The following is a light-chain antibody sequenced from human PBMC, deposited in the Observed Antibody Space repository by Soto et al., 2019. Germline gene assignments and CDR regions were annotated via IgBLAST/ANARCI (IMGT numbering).Light chain of an antibody. CDR1: QNINNW. J-gene: IGKJ1*01. CDR3: QHMRT. V-gene: IGKV1-5*01. CDR2: DAS. Sequence: DIPMSQSPATLSASIGDRVTIPCRASQNINNWIAWYQQKPGKAPKFLIYDASTLESGVPSRFSGSGFGTEFSLTISSLQPDDFGSYYYQHMRTFGQGTMVDIK.